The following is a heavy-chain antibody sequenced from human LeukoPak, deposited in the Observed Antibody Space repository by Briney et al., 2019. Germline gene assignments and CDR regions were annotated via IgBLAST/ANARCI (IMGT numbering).Heavy chain of an antibody. D-gene: IGHD6-19*01. CDR3: ASPIAVAGCDY. J-gene: IGHJ4*02. V-gene: IGHV1-2*02. CDR2: INPNSGGT. Sequence: VSVKVSCKASGYTFTSYGISWVRQAPGQGLEWMGWINPNSGGTNYAQKFQGRVTMTRDTSISTAYMELSRLRSDDTAVYYCASPIAVAGCDYWGQGTLVTVSS. CDR1: GYTFTSYG.